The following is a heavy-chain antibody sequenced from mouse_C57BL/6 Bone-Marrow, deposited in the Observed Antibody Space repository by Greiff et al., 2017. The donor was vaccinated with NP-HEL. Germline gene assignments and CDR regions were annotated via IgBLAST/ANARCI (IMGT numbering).Heavy chain of an antibody. Sequence: QVQLQQSGAELVRPGASVTLSCKASGYTFTDYEMHWVKQTPVHGLEWIGAIDPETGGTAYNQKFKGKAILTAEKSSSTAYMELRSLTSEDSAVYYCTRGNGYYVGAMDYWGQGTSVTVSS. D-gene: IGHD2-3*01. V-gene: IGHV1-15*01. J-gene: IGHJ4*01. CDR2: IDPETGGT. CDR3: TRGNGYYVGAMDY. CDR1: GYTFTDYE.